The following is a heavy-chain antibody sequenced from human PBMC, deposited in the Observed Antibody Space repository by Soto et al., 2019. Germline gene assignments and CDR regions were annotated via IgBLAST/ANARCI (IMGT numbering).Heavy chain of an antibody. CDR3: ARARAMVRGAIPSYYYGMDV. Sequence: SVKVSCKASGGTFSSYAISWVRQAPGQGLEWMGGIIPIFGTANYAQKFQGRVTITADESTSTAYMELSSLRSEDTAVYYCARARAMVRGAIPSYYYGMDVWGQGTTVTVSS. V-gene: IGHV1-69*13. J-gene: IGHJ6*02. CDR2: IIPIFGTA. D-gene: IGHD3-10*01. CDR1: GGTFSSYA.